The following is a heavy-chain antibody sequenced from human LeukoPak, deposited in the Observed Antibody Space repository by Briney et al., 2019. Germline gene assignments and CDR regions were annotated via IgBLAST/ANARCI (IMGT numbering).Heavy chain of an antibody. J-gene: IGHJ4*02. V-gene: IGHV3-48*04. CDR1: GFTFSLYS. Sequence: GGSLRLSCAASGFTFSLYSMNWVRQAPGKGLEWISYISSSSSTIYYADSVKGRFTISRDNAKSSIYLQMNGLRAEDTAVYYCARDQENRWRDWGQGTLVTVSS. CDR3: ARDQENRWRD. D-gene: IGHD1-1*01. CDR2: ISSSSSTI.